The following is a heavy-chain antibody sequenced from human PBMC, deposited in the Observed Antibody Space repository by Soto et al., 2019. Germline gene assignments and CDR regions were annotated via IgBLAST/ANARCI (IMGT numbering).Heavy chain of an antibody. CDR1: GFTFRSHG. CDR3: AREGYGGEAPFDF. V-gene: IGHV3-33*01. D-gene: IGHD2-21*01. CDR2: IWYDGSHQ. J-gene: IGHJ4*02. Sequence: QLKLVESGGGVVQPGRSLRLSCAASGFTFRSHGMHWVRQAPGKGLEWVAVIWYDGSHQYYGDFVKGRFTISRDNSKETLSLQMSSLRAEDTAIYYRAREGYGGEAPFDFWGQGTLVTVSS.